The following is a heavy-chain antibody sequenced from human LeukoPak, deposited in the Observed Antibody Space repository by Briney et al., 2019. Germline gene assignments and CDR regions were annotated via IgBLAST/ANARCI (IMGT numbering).Heavy chain of an antibody. CDR1: GFTFSSYG. Sequence: GGSLRLSCAASGFTFSSYGMHWVRQAPGKGLEWVAVISYDGSNKYYADSVKGRFTISRDNSKNTLYLQMNSLRAEDTAVYYCAKEPTVQYSTKRVSNGMDVWGQGTTVTVSS. V-gene: IGHV3-30*18. CDR2: ISYDGSNK. CDR3: AKEPTVQYSTKRVSNGMDV. J-gene: IGHJ6*02. D-gene: IGHD6-6*01.